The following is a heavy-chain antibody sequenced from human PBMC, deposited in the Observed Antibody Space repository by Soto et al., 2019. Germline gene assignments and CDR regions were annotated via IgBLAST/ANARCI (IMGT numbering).Heavy chain of an antibody. Sequence: PSETLSLTCAVYGGSFSGYYWSWIRQPPGKGLEWIGEINHSGSTNYNPSLKSRVTISVDTSKNQFSLKLSSVTAADTAVYYCARATNAAGMWRWFDPWGQGTLVTVSS. D-gene: IGHD6-13*01. CDR3: ARATNAAGMWRWFDP. J-gene: IGHJ5*02. CDR1: GGSFSGYY. CDR2: INHSGST. V-gene: IGHV4-34*01.